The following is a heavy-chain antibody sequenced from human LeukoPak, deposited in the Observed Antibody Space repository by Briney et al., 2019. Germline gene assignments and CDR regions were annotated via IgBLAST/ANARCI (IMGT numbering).Heavy chain of an antibody. V-gene: IGHV3-30*18. CDR3: AKSDYYDSSGYLRPFDY. D-gene: IGHD3-22*01. CDR2: ISYDGSNK. CDR1: GFTFSSYG. Sequence: GGSLRLSCAASGFTFSSYGMHWVRQAPGKGLEWVAVISYDGSNKYYADSVKGRFTISRDNSKNTLYLQMNSLRAEDTAVYYCAKSDYYDSSGYLRPFDYWGQGTLVTVSS. J-gene: IGHJ4*02.